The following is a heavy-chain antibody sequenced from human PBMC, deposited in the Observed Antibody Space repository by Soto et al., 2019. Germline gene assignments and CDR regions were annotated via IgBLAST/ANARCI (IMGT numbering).Heavy chain of an antibody. J-gene: IGHJ4*02. CDR1: GASFTPYS. CDR2: VHHSGTT. CDR3: ARGGRQQLIPTPISYKIDY. D-gene: IGHD6-13*01. V-gene: IGHV4-34*01. Sequence: QVLLHQWGAGPLRPSETLSLTCGVSGASFTPYSWNWIRQPPGGGLEWIGEVHHSGTTKYNPSFKSRVTISVDMSKNQFSLKLSSVTAADTAVYYCARGGRQQLIPTPISYKIDYWGQGTLVTVSS.